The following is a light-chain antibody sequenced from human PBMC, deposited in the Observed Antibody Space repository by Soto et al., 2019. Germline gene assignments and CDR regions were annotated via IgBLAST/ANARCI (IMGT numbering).Light chain of an antibody. CDR2: LGS. Sequence: DIVMTQSPLSLPVTPGEPASISCRSSQSLLHSNGYNYLDWYLQKPGQSPQLLIYLGSNRASGVPDRFSGSGSGTDFTLKISRXEAEDVGVYYCMQALQTWTFGQGTKVEIK. CDR1: QSLLHSNGYNY. CDR3: MQALQTWT. V-gene: IGKV2-28*01. J-gene: IGKJ1*01.